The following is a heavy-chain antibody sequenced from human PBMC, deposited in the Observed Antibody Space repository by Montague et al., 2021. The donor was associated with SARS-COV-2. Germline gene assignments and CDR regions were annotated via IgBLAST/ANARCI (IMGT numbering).Heavy chain of an antibody. V-gene: IGHV3-48*03. D-gene: IGHD3-22*01. J-gene: IGHJ3*02. CDR3: ARESRITMLVVVITSAFDI. CDR1: GFTFSRYE. CDR2: ISSSGGTT. Sequence: SLRLSCVASGFTFSRYEMNLFRQAPGKGLEWVSYISSSGGTTFYSDSVRGRFTISRDNAKNSLYLQMNSLRAEDTAVYYCARESRITMLVVVITSAFDIWGQGTMVTVSS.